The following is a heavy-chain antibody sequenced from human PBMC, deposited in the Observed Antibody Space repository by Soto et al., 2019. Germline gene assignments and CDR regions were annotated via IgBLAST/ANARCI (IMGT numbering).Heavy chain of an antibody. J-gene: IGHJ4*02. V-gene: IGHV3-23*01. CDR3: AREREPDGICTFDS. D-gene: IGHD2-8*01. CDR2: SYSTGGT. Sequence: PGGSLRLSCAASGFTLAKYTMGWVRQAPGKGLEWVAESYSTGGTEYADSVKGRFTIFRDNSKSTLFLQMNSLGVGDTALYYCAREREPDGICTFDSLGQGTLVTVST. CDR1: GFTLAKYT.